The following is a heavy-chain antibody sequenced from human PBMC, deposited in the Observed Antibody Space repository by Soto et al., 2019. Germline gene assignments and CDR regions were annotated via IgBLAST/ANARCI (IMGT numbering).Heavy chain of an antibody. CDR2: ISAYNGNT. V-gene: IGHV1-18*04. CDR3: AREYYYDSSGYYSYFDY. CDR1: GYTFTSYG. D-gene: IGHD3-22*01. J-gene: IGHJ4*02. Sequence: ASVKVSCNASGYTFTSYGISWVRQAPGQGLEWMGWISAYNGNTNYAQKLQGRVTMTTDTSTSTAYMELRSLRSDDTAVYYCAREYYYDSSGYYSYFDYWGQGTLVTVSS.